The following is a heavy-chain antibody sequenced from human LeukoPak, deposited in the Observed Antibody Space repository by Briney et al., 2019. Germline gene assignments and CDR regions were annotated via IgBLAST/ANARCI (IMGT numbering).Heavy chain of an antibody. CDR3: ARARLGATTN. J-gene: IGHJ4*02. Sequence: PSGTLFLTCAVSGGSISSSNWWSWVRQPPGKGLEWIGEIYHSGSTKYNPSLKSRVTISVDTSKNQFSLKLSSVTAADTAVYYCARARLGATTNWGQGTLVTVSS. CDR2: IYHSGST. D-gene: IGHD1-26*01. V-gene: IGHV4-4*02. CDR1: GGSISSSNW.